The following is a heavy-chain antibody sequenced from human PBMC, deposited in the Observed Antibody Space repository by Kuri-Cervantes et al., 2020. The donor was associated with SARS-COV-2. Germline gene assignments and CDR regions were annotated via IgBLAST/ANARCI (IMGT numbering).Heavy chain of an antibody. CDR3: AGGGSAWYIDY. CDR2: INQSGNT. V-gene: IGHV4-34*01. Sequence: SETLSLTCAVYGGSFSGYYWSWIRQTPGKGLEWIGEINQSGNTHYNPSLESRATISVGTSKNQFYLKLSPMTAADTAVYYCAGGGSAWYIDYWGQGTLVTVSS. J-gene: IGHJ4*02. CDR1: GGSFSGYY. D-gene: IGHD6-19*01.